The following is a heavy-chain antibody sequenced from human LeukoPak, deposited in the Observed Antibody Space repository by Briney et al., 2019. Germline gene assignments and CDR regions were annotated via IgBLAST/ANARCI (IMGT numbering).Heavy chain of an antibody. CDR1: GFTFDDYG. V-gene: IGHV3-20*04. Sequence: PGGSLRLSRAASGFTFDDYGMSWVRQAPGKGLEWVSGINWNGGSTAYADSVKGRFTISRDNAKNSLYLQMNSLRAEDTAFYYCARDLWGSSSSQLATFDYWGQGTLVTVSS. CDR2: INWNGGST. D-gene: IGHD6-6*01. J-gene: IGHJ4*02. CDR3: ARDLWGSSSSQLATFDY.